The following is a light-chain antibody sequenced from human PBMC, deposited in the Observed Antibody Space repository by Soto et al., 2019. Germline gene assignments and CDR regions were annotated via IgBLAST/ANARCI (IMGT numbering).Light chain of an antibody. CDR3: MQALQTPIT. J-gene: IGKJ5*01. V-gene: IGKV2-28*01. Sequence: DIVMTQSPLSLPVTPGEPASISCRSSQSLLHSNGYNYLDWYLQKPGQSPQLLIYLGSNRASGVXGXXSGSGSGTDFTLKISRVEAEDVGVYYCMQALQTPITFGQGTRLEIK. CDR1: QSLLHSNGYNY. CDR2: LGS.